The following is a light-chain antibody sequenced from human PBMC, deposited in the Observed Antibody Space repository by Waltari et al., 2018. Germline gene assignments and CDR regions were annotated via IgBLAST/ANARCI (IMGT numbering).Light chain of an antibody. Sequence: DIVLTQSPVTLSLSPGDRATLSCRASQSVSKHLAWYQQKTGQPPRLLIYDATSRATGIPARFSGSGSGTDFTLTISSLEPEDFAVYYCQQRANWPPGLTFGGGTKVEIK. CDR2: DAT. V-gene: IGKV3-11*01. J-gene: IGKJ4*01. CDR3: QQRANWPPGLT. CDR1: QSVSKH.